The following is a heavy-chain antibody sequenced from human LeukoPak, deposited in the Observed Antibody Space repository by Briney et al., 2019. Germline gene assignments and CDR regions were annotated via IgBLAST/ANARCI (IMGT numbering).Heavy chain of an antibody. CDR3: AKGYRAAPLDS. D-gene: IGHD2-2*01. J-gene: IGHJ5*01. Sequence: GGSLRLSCAASGFTFSTYAMTWVRQAPGKGLEWVSSISGSGDSTYYADSVKGRFTISSDNSENTVYLQMNSLRAEDTAVYFCAKGYRAAPLDSWGQGTLVTVSS. V-gene: IGHV3-23*01. CDR2: ISGSGDST. CDR1: GFTFSTYA.